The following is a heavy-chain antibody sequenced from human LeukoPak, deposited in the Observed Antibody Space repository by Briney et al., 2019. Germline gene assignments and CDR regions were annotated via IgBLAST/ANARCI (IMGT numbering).Heavy chain of an antibody. CDR1: GGSISSSSYY. Sequence: SETLSLTCTVSGGSISSSSYYWGWIRQPPGKGLEWIGSIYYSGSTYYNPSLKSRVTISVDTSKNQFSLKLSSVTAADTAVYYCARDPYEWYSSSWYVKWFDYWGQGTLVTVSS. CDR2: IYYSGST. J-gene: IGHJ4*02. V-gene: IGHV4-39*07. D-gene: IGHD6-13*01. CDR3: ARDPYEWYSSSWYVKWFDY.